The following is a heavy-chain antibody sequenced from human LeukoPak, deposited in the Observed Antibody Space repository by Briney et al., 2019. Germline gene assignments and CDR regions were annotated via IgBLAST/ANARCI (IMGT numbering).Heavy chain of an antibody. CDR3: AGSHGSGSYNY. Sequence: PGGSLRLSCAASGFAFSSYSMNWVRQAPGKGLEWVSSISSSSSYIYYADSVKGRFTISRDNAKNSLYLQMNSLRAEDTAVYYCAGSHGSGSYNYWGQGTLVTVSS. J-gene: IGHJ4*02. V-gene: IGHV3-21*01. CDR2: ISSSSSYI. CDR1: GFAFSSYS. D-gene: IGHD3-10*01.